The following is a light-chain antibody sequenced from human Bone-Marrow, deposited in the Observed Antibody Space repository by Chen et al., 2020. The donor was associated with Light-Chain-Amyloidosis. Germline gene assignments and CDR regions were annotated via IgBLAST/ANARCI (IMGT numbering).Light chain of an antibody. CDR3: SSFTSSSSYV. Sequence: QSALTQPASVSGSPGPSITISCTGTSGDVGTYNYVSWYQQHPGKAPKVMIYAVSNRPSGVSNRFSGAKSGNTASLTISGLQAEDEADYYCSSFTSSSSYVFGPGTKVTVL. CDR2: AVS. V-gene: IGLV2-14*01. J-gene: IGLJ1*01. CDR1: SGDVGTYNY.